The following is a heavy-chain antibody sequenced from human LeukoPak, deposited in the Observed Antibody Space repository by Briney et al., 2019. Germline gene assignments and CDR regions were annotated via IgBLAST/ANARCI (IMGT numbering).Heavy chain of an antibody. J-gene: IGHJ5*02. V-gene: IGHV1-8*01. CDR2: MNPNSGNT. CDR1: GYTFTSYD. Sequence: ASVKVSCKASGYTFTSYDINWVRQATGQGLEWMGWMNPNSGNTGYAQKFQGRVTMTRNTSISTAYMELSSLRSEDTAVYYCARVPSRGKNRIAVAGYNWFDPWGQGTLVTVSS. D-gene: IGHD6-19*01. CDR3: ARVPSRGKNRIAVAGYNWFDP.